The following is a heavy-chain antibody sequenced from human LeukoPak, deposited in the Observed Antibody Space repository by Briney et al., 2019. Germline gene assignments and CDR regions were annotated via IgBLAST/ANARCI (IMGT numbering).Heavy chain of an antibody. CDR1: GFTFITSW. V-gene: IGHV5-51*01. D-gene: IGHD1-26*01. J-gene: IGHJ4*02. Sequence: GESLEISCKGSGFTFITSWIAWVRQLPGKGLEGMGIIYPGDSDIRYSPSFQGQVTISADKSISIAYLQWSSLKASDTAMYYCARGGSYYDTVDYWGQGTLVTVSS. CDR2: IYPGDSDI. CDR3: ARGGSYYDTVDY.